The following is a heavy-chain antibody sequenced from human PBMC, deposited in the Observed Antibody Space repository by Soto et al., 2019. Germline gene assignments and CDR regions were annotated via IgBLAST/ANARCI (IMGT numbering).Heavy chain of an antibody. V-gene: IGHV4-59*08. D-gene: IGHD4-17*01. CDR3: ANRSPGYGDYAE. CDR1: GGSISYYY. Sequence: QVQLQESGPGLVKPSETLSLTCSVSGGSISYYYWSWIRQPPGKGLQWIGYISYSGSTNYNPSLKSRVTISVDTSKNQFFLKLSSVTAADTAVYYCANRSPGYGDYAEWGQGTLVTVSS. J-gene: IGHJ4*02. CDR2: ISYSGST.